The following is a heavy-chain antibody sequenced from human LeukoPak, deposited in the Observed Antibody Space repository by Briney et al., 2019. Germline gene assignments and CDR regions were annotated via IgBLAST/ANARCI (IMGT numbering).Heavy chain of an antibody. V-gene: IGHV3-23*01. CDR3: AKDQGELPSGQGY. Sequence: GGSLRLSCAASGFTFSSYAMSWVRQAPGKGLGWVSAISGSGGSTYYADSVKGRFTISRDNSKNTLYLQMNSLRAEDTAVYYCAKDQGELPSGQGYWGQGTLVTVSS. CDR1: GFTFSSYA. CDR2: ISGSGGST. J-gene: IGHJ4*02. D-gene: IGHD1-26*01.